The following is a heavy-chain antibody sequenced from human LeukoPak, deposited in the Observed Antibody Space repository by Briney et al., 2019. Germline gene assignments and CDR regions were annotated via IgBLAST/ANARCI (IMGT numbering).Heavy chain of an antibody. J-gene: IGHJ4*02. D-gene: IGHD6-19*01. CDR2: ISGSGGST. CDR3: AASGYSSGWYYY. Sequence: PGGPLRLSCAASGFTFSSYAMSWVRQAPGKGLEWVSAISGSGGSTYYADSVKGRFTISRDNSKNTLYLQMNSLRAEDTAVYYCAASGYSSGWYYYWGQGTLVTVSS. CDR1: GFTFSSYA. V-gene: IGHV3-23*01.